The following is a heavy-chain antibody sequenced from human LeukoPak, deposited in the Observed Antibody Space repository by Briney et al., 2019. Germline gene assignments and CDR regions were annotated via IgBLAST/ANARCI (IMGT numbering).Heavy chain of an antibody. CDR2: IYSGGST. V-gene: IGHV3-53*01. J-gene: IGHJ4*02. CDR3: VKDNPLDY. Sequence: GGSLRLSCAASGFTVSSNFMSWVRQAPGKGLEWVSVIYSGGSTDYADSVKGRFTISRDNSKNTLYLHINSLRAEDTAVYYCVKDNPLDYWGQGTLVIVSS. CDR1: GFTVSSNF. D-gene: IGHD1-14*01.